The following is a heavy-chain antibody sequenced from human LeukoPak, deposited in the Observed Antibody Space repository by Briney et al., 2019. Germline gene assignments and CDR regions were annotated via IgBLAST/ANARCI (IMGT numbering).Heavy chain of an antibody. V-gene: IGHV4-30-2*01. Sequence: SETLSLTCAVSGGSISSGGYSWSWIRQPPGKGLEWIVYIYHSGSTYYNPSLKSRVTISVDRSKNQFSLKLSSVTAADTAVYYCARVPQVVAATDYYFDYWGQGTLVTVSS. D-gene: IGHD2-15*01. J-gene: IGHJ4*02. CDR1: GGSISSGGYS. CDR2: IYHSGST. CDR3: ARVPQVVAATDYYFDY.